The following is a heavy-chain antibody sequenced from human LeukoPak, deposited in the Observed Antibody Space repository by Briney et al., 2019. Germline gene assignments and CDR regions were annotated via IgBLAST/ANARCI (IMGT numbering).Heavy chain of an antibody. CDR1: GYTFTSYD. J-gene: IGHJ3*02. Sequence: GASVKVSCKASGYTFTSYDINWVRQATGQGLEWMGWMNPNSGNTGYAQKFQGRVTMTRNTSITTAYMELSSLRSEDTAVYYCASQSWSVHDAFDIWGQGTMVTVSS. CDR3: ASQSWSVHDAFDI. D-gene: IGHD1-1*01. CDR2: MNPNSGNT. V-gene: IGHV1-8*01.